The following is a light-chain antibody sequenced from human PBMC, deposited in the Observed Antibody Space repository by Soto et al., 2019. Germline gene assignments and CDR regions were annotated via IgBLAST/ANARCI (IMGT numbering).Light chain of an antibody. Sequence: EIVLSQSPGTLSLTPGERATLSCRASQSVSSSYLAWYQQKPGQAPRLLIYGASSRATGIPDRFSGSGSGTDFTLTISRLEPEDFAVYYCQQYGNSAWTFGQGTKVDVK. CDR3: QQYGNSAWT. J-gene: IGKJ1*01. V-gene: IGKV3-20*01. CDR2: GAS. CDR1: QSVSSSY.